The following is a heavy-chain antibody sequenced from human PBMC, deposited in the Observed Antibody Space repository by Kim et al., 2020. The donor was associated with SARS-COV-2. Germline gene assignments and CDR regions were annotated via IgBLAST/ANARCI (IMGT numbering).Heavy chain of an antibody. J-gene: IGHJ4*02. CDR2: I. CDR3: ARGEISYYFDD. Sequence: ICYADSVKGRCTISRDNAKNSLYLQLDGLRAEDTAVYYCARGEISYYFDDWGQGTLVTVSS. V-gene: IGHV3-11*04. D-gene: IGHD1-26*01.